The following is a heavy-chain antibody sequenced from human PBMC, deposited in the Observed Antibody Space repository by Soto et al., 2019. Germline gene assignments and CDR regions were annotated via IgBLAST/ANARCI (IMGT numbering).Heavy chain of an antibody. CDR2: ISPGGNAT. CDR3: ARDWRYSSGLDL. V-gene: IGHV1-46*01. Sequence: AAVEVSFKASGYSIVSNFMHWLRQDPRQGLEWMGIISPGGNATTYATKFQGRVTMTRDTSTSTIYLEMSSLRFEDTAVYYCARDWRYSSGLDLWGQATLVTVSS. CDR1: GYSIVSNF. J-gene: IGHJ4*02. D-gene: IGHD6-19*01.